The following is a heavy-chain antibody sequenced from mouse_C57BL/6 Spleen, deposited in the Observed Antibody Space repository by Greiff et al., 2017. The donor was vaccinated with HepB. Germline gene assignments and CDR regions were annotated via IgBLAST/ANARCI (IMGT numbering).Heavy chain of an antibody. CDR2: IWSDGST. J-gene: IGHJ4*01. D-gene: IGHD1-1*01. Sequence: VKLVESGPGLVAPSQSLSITCTVSGFSLTSYGVHWVRQPPGKGLEWLVVIWSDGSTTYNSALKSRLSISKDNSKSQVFLKMNSLQTDDTAMYYCARHELLRYGAMDYWGQGTSVTVSS. V-gene: IGHV2-6-1*01. CDR3: ARHELLRYGAMDY. CDR1: GFSLTSYG.